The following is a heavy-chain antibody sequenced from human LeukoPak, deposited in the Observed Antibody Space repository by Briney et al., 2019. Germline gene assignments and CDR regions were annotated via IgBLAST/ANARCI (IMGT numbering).Heavy chain of an antibody. CDR3: AIAMIALSYYFDY. J-gene: IGHJ4*02. V-gene: IGHV1-18*01. CDR1: VGTFSSYA. D-gene: IGHD3-22*01. CDR2: ISAYNGNT. Sequence: ASVKVSFQASVGTFSSYAISWVRQAPGQGLEWMGWISAYNGNTNYAHKLHGRVTMTTDTSTSTDYMELRSHGSDDTSVHYRAIAMIALSYYFDYWGQGTLVTVSS.